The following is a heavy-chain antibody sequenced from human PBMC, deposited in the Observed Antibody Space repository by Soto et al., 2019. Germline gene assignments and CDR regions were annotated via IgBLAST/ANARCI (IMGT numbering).Heavy chain of an antibody. V-gene: IGHV1-69*01. D-gene: IGHD5-12*01. CDR3: ARGGMATIKGSFDY. CDR2: IIPIFGTA. J-gene: IGHJ4*02. CDR1: GGTFSSYA. Sequence: QVQLVQSGAEVKKPGSSVKVSCKASGGTFSSYAISWVRQAPGQGLEWMGGIIPIFGTANYAQKFQGRVRITADESTSTGYMELSSLGSEDTAVYYCARGGMATIKGSFDYWGQGTLVTVSS.